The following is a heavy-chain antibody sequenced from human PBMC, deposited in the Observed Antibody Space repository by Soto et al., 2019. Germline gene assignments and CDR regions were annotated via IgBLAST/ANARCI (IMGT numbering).Heavy chain of an antibody. Sequence: GGSLRLSSAPSGFTFSDHAMHWVRQAPGEGLEWVSGIRGDLVTTPYADSVKGRVTISRDNSKNTLYLQMNSLRAEDTAIYYCVKEGKMGVEGFDFWGQGTLVTVSS. V-gene: IGHV3-23*01. CDR1: GFTFSDHA. CDR3: VKEGKMGVEGFDF. D-gene: IGHD1-26*01. J-gene: IGHJ4*02. CDR2: IRGDLVTT.